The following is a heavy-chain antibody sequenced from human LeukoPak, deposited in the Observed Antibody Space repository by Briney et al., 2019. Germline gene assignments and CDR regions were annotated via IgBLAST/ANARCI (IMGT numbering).Heavy chain of an antibody. CDR1: GGSISSGGYY. CDR2: IYHSGST. CDR3: ARGRLSDTAMVRDAFDI. J-gene: IGHJ3*02. D-gene: IGHD5-18*01. Sequence: SETLSLTCTVSGGSISSGGYYWSWIQQPPGKGLEWIGYIYHSGSTYYNPSLKSRVTISVDRSKNQFSLKLSSVTAADTAVYYCARGRLSDTAMVRDAFDIWGQGTMVTVSS. V-gene: IGHV4-30-2*01.